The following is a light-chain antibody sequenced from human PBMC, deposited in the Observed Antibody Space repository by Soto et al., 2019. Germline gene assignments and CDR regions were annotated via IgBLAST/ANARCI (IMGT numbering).Light chain of an antibody. CDR2: EVS. J-gene: IGLJ3*02. Sequence: QSALTQPPSASGSPGQSVTISCTGTSSDVGGYDYVSWYQQEPGKAPKVMIYEVSQRPSGGPDRYSGSKSGNTAFLTVSGLQADDEAVYYCCSYAGSSAWVFGGGTKLTVL. CDR3: CSYAGSSAWV. CDR1: SSDVGGYDY. V-gene: IGLV2-8*01.